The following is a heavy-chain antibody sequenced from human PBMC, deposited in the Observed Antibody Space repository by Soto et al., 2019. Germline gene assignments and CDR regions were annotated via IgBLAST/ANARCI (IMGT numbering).Heavy chain of an antibody. D-gene: IGHD2-2*01. V-gene: IGHV3-7*01. CDR1: GFTLSSHW. Sequence: SLRLSCAASGFTLSSHWMSWVRQAPGKGLEWVANINQDGSEKNYVDSVKGRFTISRDNAKNSLYLQMNSLRAEDTAVYYCARDVHYCSSTGCYYWFDPWGQGTLVTVSS. CDR2: INQDGSEK. CDR3: ARDVHYCSSTGCYYWFDP. J-gene: IGHJ5*02.